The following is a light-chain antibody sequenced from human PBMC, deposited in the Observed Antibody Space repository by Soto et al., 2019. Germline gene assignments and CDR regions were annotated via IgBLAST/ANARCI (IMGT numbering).Light chain of an antibody. CDR1: SSDVGSYDH. J-gene: IGLJ3*02. CDR2: DVS. Sequence: QSALTQPPSVSGSPGQSITISCTGTSSDVGSYDHVSWYQHHPGKAPKLMIYDVSKQPSGVAHRFSGSKSGNTSSLTISGLQAEEVADYYCCSSVGSSTVVFGGGTKVTVL. V-gene: IGLV2-23*02. CDR3: CSSVGSSTVV.